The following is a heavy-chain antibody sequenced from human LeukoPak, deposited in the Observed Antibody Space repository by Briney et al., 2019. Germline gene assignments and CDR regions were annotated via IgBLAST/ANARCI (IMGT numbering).Heavy chain of an antibody. CDR2: IIPIFGTA. J-gene: IGHJ5*02. Sequence: ASVKVSCKASGGTFSSYAISWVRQAPGQGLEWMGGIIPIFGTANYAQKFQGRVTITADESTSTAYMELSSLGSEDMAVYYCARSTYDFWSGYYYWFDPWGQGTLVTVSS. D-gene: IGHD3-3*01. CDR1: GGTFSSYA. V-gene: IGHV1-69*13. CDR3: ARSTYDFWSGYYYWFDP.